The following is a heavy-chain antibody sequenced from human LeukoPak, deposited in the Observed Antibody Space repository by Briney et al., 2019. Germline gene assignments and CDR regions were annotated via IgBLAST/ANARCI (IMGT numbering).Heavy chain of an antibody. CDR1: GFTLSDYY. CDR2: ISRSGSTI. V-gene: IGHV3-11*01. Sequence: GGSLRLSCAASGFTLSDYYMSWIRQAPGKGLEWVSYISRSGSTIYYADSVKGRFTISRDNAKNSLYLQMNSLRAEDTAVYYCARDGPFGVVMSLGDAFDIWGQGTMVTVSS. J-gene: IGHJ3*02. D-gene: IGHD3-3*01. CDR3: ARDGPFGVVMSLGDAFDI.